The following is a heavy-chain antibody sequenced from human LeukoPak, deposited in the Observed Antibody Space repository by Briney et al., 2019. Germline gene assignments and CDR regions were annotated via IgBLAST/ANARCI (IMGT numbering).Heavy chain of an antibody. Sequence: SETLSLTCTVSGGSISSYYWSWIRQPPGKGLEWIGYIYYSGSTNYNSSFKSRVTISVDTSKNQFSLKLSSVTAAHTAVYYCARQTTIPYIVVVPAAIHPLYYFDYWGQGTLVTVSS. V-gene: IGHV4-59*08. D-gene: IGHD2-2*02. J-gene: IGHJ4*02. CDR1: GGSISSYY. CDR3: ARQTTIPYIVVVPAAIHPLYYFDY. CDR2: IYYSGST.